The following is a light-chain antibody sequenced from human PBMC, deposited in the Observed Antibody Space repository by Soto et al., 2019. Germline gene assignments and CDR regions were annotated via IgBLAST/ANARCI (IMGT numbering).Light chain of an antibody. Sequence: QSALTQPASGTGFPGQSITISCTGTSSDVGDYNFVSWYQQHPGKAPKLMIYDVSNRPSGVSNRFSGSKSGNTASLTISGLQAEDEADYYCSSYTSSSTLVFGTGTKVTVL. CDR1: SSDVGDYNF. CDR2: DVS. CDR3: SSYTSSSTLV. V-gene: IGLV2-14*01. J-gene: IGLJ1*01.